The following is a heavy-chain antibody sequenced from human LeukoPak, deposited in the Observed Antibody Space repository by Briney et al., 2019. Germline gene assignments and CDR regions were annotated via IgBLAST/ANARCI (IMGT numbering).Heavy chain of an antibody. D-gene: IGHD3-3*02. Sequence: SETLSLTCTVSGGSISSYYWSWIRQPPGKGLEWIGYIYYSGSTNYNPSLNSRVTISVDTSKNQFSLKLSSVTAADTAVYYCARAYSIDGPFDPWGQGTLVTVSS. CDR1: GGSISSYY. V-gene: IGHV4-59*01. CDR2: IYYSGST. J-gene: IGHJ5*02. CDR3: ARAYSIDGPFDP.